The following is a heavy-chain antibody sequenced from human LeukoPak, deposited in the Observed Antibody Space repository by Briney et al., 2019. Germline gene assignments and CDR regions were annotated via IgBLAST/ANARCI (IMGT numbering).Heavy chain of an antibody. CDR1: GGSISSSSYY. J-gene: IGHJ4*02. V-gene: IGHV4-39*07. Sequence: SETLSLTCTVSGGSISSSSYYWGWIRQPPEKGLEWIGSIYYSGSTYYNPSLKSRVTISVDTSKNQFSLKLSSVTAADTAVYYCARVRDDTSVGFDYWGQGTLVTVSS. CDR3: ARVRDDTSVGFDY. CDR2: IYYSGST. D-gene: IGHD2-15*01.